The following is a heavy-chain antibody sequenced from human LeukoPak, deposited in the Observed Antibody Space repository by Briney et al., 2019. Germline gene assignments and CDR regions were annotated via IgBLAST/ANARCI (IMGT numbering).Heavy chain of an antibody. CDR2: ISAYNGNT. CDR1: GYTFTSYV. D-gene: IGHD3-3*01. Sequence: ASVKVSCKASGYTFTSYVISWVRQAPGQGLEWMGWISAYNGNTNYAQKLQGRVTMTTDTSTSTAYMELRSLRSDDTAVYYCAREGSITIFGVVNYFDYWGQGTLVTVSS. J-gene: IGHJ4*02. CDR3: AREGSITIFGVVNYFDY. V-gene: IGHV1-18*01.